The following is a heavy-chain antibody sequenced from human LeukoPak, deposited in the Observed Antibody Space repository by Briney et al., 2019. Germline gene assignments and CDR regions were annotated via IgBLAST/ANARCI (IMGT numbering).Heavy chain of an antibody. D-gene: IGHD6-19*01. Sequence: ASVKVSCKASGYTFTSYDINWVRQATGQGLEWMGWMNPNSGNTGYAQKFQGRVTMTRNTSISTAYMELSSLRSEDTAVYYCARTEQWLVPLYYYYGMDVWGQGPRSPSP. CDR1: GYTFTSYD. V-gene: IGHV1-8*01. CDR3: ARTEQWLVPLYYYYGMDV. J-gene: IGHJ6*02. CDR2: MNPNSGNT.